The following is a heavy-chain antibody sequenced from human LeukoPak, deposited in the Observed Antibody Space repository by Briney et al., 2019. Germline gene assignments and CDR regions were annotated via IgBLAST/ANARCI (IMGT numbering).Heavy chain of an antibody. CDR1: GFTFSSYW. CDR3: ARDQGDYGDNPFDY. Sequence: GSLRLSCAASGFTFSSYWMSWVRQAPGKGLEWVANIKQDGSEKYYVDSVKGRFTISRDNAKNSLYLQMNSLRAEDTAVYYCARDQGDYGDNPFDYWGQGTLVTVSS. V-gene: IGHV3-7*01. D-gene: IGHD4-17*01. CDR2: IKQDGSEK. J-gene: IGHJ4*02.